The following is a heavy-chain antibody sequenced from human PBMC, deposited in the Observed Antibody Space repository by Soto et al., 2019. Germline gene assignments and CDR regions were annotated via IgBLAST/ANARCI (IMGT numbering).Heavy chain of an antibody. CDR2: IRSKAYGGTT. CDR1: GFTFGDYA. Sequence: SLRLSCTASGFTFGDYAMSWVRQAPGKGLEWVGFIRSKAYGGTTEYAASVKGRFTISRDDSKSIAYLQMNSLKTEDTAVYYCTRDQVGVTADWFDPWGQGTLVTVSS. J-gene: IGHJ5*02. D-gene: IGHD1-26*01. CDR3: TRDQVGVTADWFDP. V-gene: IGHV3-49*04.